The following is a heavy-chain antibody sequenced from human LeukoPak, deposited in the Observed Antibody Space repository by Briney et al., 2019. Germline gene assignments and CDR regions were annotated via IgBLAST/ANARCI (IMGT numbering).Heavy chain of an antibody. D-gene: IGHD3-22*01. CDR2: INHSGST. J-gene: IGHJ5*02. V-gene: IGHV4-34*01. CDR1: GGSFSGYY. CDR3: ARAGSRYYDSSGYT. Sequence: PSETLPLTCAVYGGSFSGYYWSWIRQPPGKGLEWIGEINHSGSTNYNPSLKSRVTISVDTSKNQFSLKLSSVTAADTAVYYCARAGSRYYDSSGYTLGQGTLVTVSS.